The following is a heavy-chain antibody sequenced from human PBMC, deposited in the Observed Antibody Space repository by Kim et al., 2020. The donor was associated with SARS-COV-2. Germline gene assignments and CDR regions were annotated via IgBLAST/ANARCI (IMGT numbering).Heavy chain of an antibody. CDR2: ISWNSGSI. CDR1: GFTFGDYA. V-gene: IGHV3-9*01. CDR3: AKAPEGDGYYSGWFDP. J-gene: IGHJ5*02. Sequence: GGSLRLSCAASGFTFGDYAMHWVRQAPGKGLEWVSGISWNSGSIGYADSVKGRFTISRDNAKNSLYLQMNSLRAEDTALYYCAKAPEGDGYYSGWFDPWGQGTLVTVSS. D-gene: IGHD3-3*01.